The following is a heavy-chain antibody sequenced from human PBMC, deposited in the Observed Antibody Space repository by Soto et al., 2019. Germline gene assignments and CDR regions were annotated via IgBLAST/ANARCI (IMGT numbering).Heavy chain of an antibody. CDR3: ATDRALGATLGAIEF. V-gene: IGHV3-30-3*01. CDR2: ISYDGTYR. J-gene: IGHJ4*02. Sequence: QAQLVASGGGVVQPGRSLRLSCAASGFTFSNIAMHWVRQAPVKGLEWVAAISYDGTYRPYADFARGRFTISRDNSQKTLYLQMNSLRPEDTALYYCATDRALGATLGAIEFWGQGTLVTVSS. CDR1: GFTFSNIA. D-gene: IGHD1-26*01.